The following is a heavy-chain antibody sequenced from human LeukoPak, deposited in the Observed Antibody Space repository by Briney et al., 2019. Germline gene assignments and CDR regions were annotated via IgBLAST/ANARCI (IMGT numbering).Heavy chain of an antibody. V-gene: IGHV3-23*01. CDR1: GFTFSSYG. Sequence: GGTLRLSCAASGFTFSSYGMSWVRQAPGKGLEWVSAISGRSGSTYYADSVKGRFTISRDNSKNTLYLQMNSLRAEDTAVYYCARDRGSSGWYLDYWGQGTLVTVSS. D-gene: IGHD6-19*01. J-gene: IGHJ4*02. CDR3: ARDRGSSGWYLDY. CDR2: ISGRSGST.